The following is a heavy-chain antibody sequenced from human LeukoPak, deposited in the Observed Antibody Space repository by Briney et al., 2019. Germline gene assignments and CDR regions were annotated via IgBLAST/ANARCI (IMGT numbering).Heavy chain of an antibody. V-gene: IGHV4-4*09. D-gene: IGHD1-26*01. CDR1: GGSISSYY. CDR2: IYTSGST. J-gene: IGHJ4*02. CDR3: ARHLWELLPYFDY. Sequence: SETLSLTCTVSGGSISSYYWSWIRQPPGKGLEWIGYIYTSGSTNYNPSLKSRVTISVDTSKNQFSLKLSSVTAADTAVYYCARHLWELLPYFDYWGQGTLVTVSS.